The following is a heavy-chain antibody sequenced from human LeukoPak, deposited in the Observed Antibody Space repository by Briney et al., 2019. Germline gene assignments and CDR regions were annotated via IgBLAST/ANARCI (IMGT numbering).Heavy chain of an antibody. V-gene: IGHV1-3*01. CDR3: ARGSTSDWPLDH. Sequence: ASVKVSCKASGYTFSDYAMHWVRQAPGQRLEWMGWIDAGNGDTRYSQKFQGRVTITRNTSASTAYIELRSLRSEDTAMYYCARGSTSDWPLDHWGQETLVTISS. D-gene: IGHD2-2*01. CDR1: GYTFSDYA. J-gene: IGHJ4*02. CDR2: IDAGNGDT.